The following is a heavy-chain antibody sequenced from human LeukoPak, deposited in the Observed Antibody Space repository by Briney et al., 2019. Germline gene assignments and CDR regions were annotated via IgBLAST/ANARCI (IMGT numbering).Heavy chain of an antibody. V-gene: IGHV3-7*01. CDR3: ARDIPSGFYTPDY. CDR2: IETDGNEK. Sequence: QPGECLRLSCVIYGFTLRYYWMSWGPQAPGIGLEWVAHIETDGNEKNYVDSGKGRFPISRDNAKNALYLQMNNLRDEDTALYYCARDIPSGFYTPDYWGQGTQVTVSS. J-gene: IGHJ4*02. CDR1: GFTLRYYW. D-gene: IGHD5-12*01.